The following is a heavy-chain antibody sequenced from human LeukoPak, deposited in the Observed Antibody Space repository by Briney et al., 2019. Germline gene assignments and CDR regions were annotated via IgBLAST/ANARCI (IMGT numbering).Heavy chain of an antibody. J-gene: IGHJ4*02. CDR3: ARAAWYYDSSGYYFSGPVDY. D-gene: IGHD3-22*01. V-gene: IGHV4-59*01. CDR1: GGSISSYY. Sequence: SETLSLTCTASGGSISSYYWSWIRQPPGKGLEWIGYIFYSGSTNYNPSLKSRVTISVDTSKNQFSLKLSSVTAADTAVYYCARAAWYYDSSGYYFSGPVDYWGQGTLVTVSS. CDR2: IFYSGST.